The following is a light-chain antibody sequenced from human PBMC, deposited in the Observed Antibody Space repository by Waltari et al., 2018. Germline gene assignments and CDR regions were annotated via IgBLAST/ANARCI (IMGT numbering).Light chain of an antibody. CDR1: QSVSSY. J-gene: IGKJ1*01. CDR2: DAS. Sequence: EIVLTQSPATLSLSPGERATLSCRASQSVSSYLALSQQKPGQAPRLLIYDASNRATGIPARFSGSGSGTDFTLTISSLEPEDFAVYYCQQRSNWTWTFGQGTKVEIK. CDR3: QQRSNWTWT. V-gene: IGKV3-11*01.